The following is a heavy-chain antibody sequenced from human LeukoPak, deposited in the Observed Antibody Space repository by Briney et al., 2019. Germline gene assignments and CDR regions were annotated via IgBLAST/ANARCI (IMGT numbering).Heavy chain of an antibody. CDR3: ARSSATFDY. J-gene: IGHJ4*02. V-gene: IGHV3-30*04. Sequence: GGSLRLSCAASGFTFSSYAMHWVRQAPGKGLEWVAVISYDGSNKYYADSVKGRFTISRDNSKNTLYLQMNSLRAEDTAVYYCARSSATFDYWGQGTLVTVSS. CDR2: ISYDGSNK. CDR1: GFTFSSYA.